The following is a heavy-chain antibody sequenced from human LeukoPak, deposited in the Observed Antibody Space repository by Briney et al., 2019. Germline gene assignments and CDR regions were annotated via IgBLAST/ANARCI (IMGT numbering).Heavy chain of an antibody. V-gene: IGHV3-23*01. CDR2: ISGSGGST. D-gene: IGHD6-13*01. Sequence: GGSLRLSCAASGFTFNTYAMSWVRQAPGKGREGVSAISGSGGSTYYADSVKGRFNIGRDNAKNTLYVEMNSLRGEDTAVYYCAKDMYSSSWYGTGYYYYMDVWGKGTTVTVSS. CDR1: GFTFNTYA. CDR3: AKDMYSSSWYGTGYYYYMDV. J-gene: IGHJ6*03.